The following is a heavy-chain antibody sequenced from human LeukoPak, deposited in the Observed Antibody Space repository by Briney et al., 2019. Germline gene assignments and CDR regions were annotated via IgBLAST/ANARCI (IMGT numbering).Heavy chain of an antibody. J-gene: IGHJ6*02. D-gene: IGHD3-3*01. V-gene: IGHV1-69*02. CDR2: IIPILGIA. CDR1: GGTFSSYT. CDR3: AAGQAKGDFWSGYRVDDYYYGMDV. Sequence: ASVKVSCKASGGTFSSYTISWVRQAPGQGLEWMGRIIPILGIANYAQKFQGRVTITADKSTSTAYMGLSSLRSEDTAVYYCAAGQAKGDFWSGYRVDDYYYGMDVWGQGTTVTVSS.